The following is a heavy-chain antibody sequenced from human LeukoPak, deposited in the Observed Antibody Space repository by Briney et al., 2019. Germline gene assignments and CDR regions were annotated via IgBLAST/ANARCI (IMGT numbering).Heavy chain of an antibody. V-gene: IGHV3-7*05. D-gene: IGHD3-10*01. CDR3: VRDGIRDIPGIITIRYDY. J-gene: IGHJ4*02. Sequence: GGSLRLSCSASAFTFSSYWMTWVRQAPGKGLEWGATIKEDGSDKYYVDSVRGRFTISRDNAGNSLYLQMNSLRAEDTALYYCVRDGIRDIPGIITIRYDYWGQGTLVTVSS. CDR1: AFTFSSYW. CDR2: IKEDGSDK.